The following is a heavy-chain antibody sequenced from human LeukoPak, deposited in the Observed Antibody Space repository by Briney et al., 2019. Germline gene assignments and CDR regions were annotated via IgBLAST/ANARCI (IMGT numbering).Heavy chain of an antibody. V-gene: IGHV4-4*07. CDR1: GVSVSRFH. CDR3: ARDDYAGWTRGLDY. D-gene: IGHD4-23*01. Sequence: PSETLSLTCTVSGVSVSRFHWTWIRQPAGKGLEWIWRIDATGSTDCNASLKSRVTMSLDTSERQFSLILRSVTAADTAVYFCARDDYAGWTRGLDYWGRGTLVTVSS. J-gene: IGHJ4*02. CDR2: IDATGST.